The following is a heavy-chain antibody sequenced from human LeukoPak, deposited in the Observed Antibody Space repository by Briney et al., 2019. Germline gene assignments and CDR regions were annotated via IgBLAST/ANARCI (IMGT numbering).Heavy chain of an antibody. CDR3: ARVIYYYDSSGYWRAFDM. V-gene: IGHV3-7*01. CDR1: GFTFSSYW. Sequence: GGSLRLSCAASGFTFSSYWMTWVRQAPGKRLEWVANIKQDESEKYYVDSVKGRFTVSRDNAKNSLYLQMNSLRDEDTAVYYCARVIYYYDSSGYWRAFDMWGQGTMVTVSS. D-gene: IGHD3-22*01. CDR2: IKQDESEK. J-gene: IGHJ3*02.